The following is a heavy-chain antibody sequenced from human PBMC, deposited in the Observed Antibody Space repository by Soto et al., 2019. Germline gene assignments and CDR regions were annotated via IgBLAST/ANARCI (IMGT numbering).Heavy chain of an antibody. CDR1: GFSLSTSGVG. J-gene: IGHJ5*02. Sequence: QITLKESGPTLVKPTQPLTLTCTFSGFSLSTSGVGAGWIRQPPGKALEWLALIYWDDDKRYSPSLKSRLTITKDTSKKQVVLTMTNMDPVDTATYYCAHIYDILTTENWFDPWGQGNLVTVSS. CDR3: AHIYDILTTENWFDP. V-gene: IGHV2-5*02. D-gene: IGHD3-9*01. CDR2: IYWDDDK.